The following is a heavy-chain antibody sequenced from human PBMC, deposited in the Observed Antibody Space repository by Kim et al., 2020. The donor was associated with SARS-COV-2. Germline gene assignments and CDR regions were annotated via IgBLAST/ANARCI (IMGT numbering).Heavy chain of an antibody. Sequence: ASVKVSCKAFGYTFTKYAINWVRQAPGQGLDWMGWIDTNTGNPTHAQGFTGRFVFSFDSSVRTAYLQISGLKPEDTAIYFCARGDPRDYWVQGTLVTVSS. CDR3: ARGDPRDY. J-gene: IGHJ4*02. V-gene: IGHV7-4-1*02. CDR1: GYTFTKYA. CDR2: IDTNTGNP.